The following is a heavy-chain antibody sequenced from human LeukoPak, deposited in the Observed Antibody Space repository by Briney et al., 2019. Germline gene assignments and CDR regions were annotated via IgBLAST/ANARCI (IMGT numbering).Heavy chain of an antibody. J-gene: IGHJ4*02. D-gene: IGHD5-18*01. CDR1: GGSINNHI. Sequence: PSETLSLTCSVSGGSINNHIWSWIRQPPGKGLEWIGYISYSGSANYNPSLKSRVTISVDTSKNQFSLKVTSMTAADTAVYYCARETAMVLDYWGQGTLVTVSS. CDR3: ARETAMVLDY. V-gene: IGHV4-59*11. CDR2: ISYSGSA.